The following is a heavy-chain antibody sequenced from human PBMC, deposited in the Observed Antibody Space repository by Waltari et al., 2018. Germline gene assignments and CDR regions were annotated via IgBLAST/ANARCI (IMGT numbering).Heavy chain of an antibody. CDR1: GYNFTSYA. V-gene: IGHV7-4-1*02. J-gene: IGHJ5*02. CDR3: AREVVPAATIVVNWFDP. CDR2: INTNTGNP. D-gene: IGHD2-2*01. Sequence: QVQLVQSGSELKKPGASVKVSCKASGYNFTSYAIDWVRQAPGQGLELMGWINTNTGNPTYVQGFTGRFVFSLDTSVSTAYLQISNLKAEDTAIYYCAREVVPAATIVVNWFDPWGQGTLVTVSS.